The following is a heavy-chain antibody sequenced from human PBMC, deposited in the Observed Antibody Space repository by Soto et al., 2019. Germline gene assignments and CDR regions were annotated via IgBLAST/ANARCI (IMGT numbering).Heavy chain of an antibody. V-gene: IGHV2-5*02. CDR3: AHFCYISFYPSLTYAAFDI. D-gene: IGHD6-6*01. J-gene: IGHJ3*02. CDR1: GFSLSTSGVG. CDR2: IYWDDDK. Sequence: QITLKESGPTLVKPTQTLTLTCTFSGFSLSTSGVGVGWIRQPPGKALEWLALIYWDDDKRYSPSLKSRLTIAQDTSKNQVVLTMTNMYPVDTATYYCAHFCYISFYPSLTYAAFDIWGQGTMVTVSS.